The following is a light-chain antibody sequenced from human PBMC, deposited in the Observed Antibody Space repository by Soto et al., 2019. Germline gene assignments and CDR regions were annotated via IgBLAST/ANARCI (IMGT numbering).Light chain of an antibody. CDR3: NSYTSSTSRPYV. V-gene: IGLV2-14*01. J-gene: IGLJ1*01. CDR1: TNDVGGYNY. CDR2: EVS. Sequence: ALTQPASVSGSPGQSITISCTGTTNDVGGYNYVSWYQQHPGKAPKLLIFEVSSRPSGVSNRFSGSKSGNTASLTISALQAEDEADYFCNSYTSSTSRPYVFGTGTKVTVL.